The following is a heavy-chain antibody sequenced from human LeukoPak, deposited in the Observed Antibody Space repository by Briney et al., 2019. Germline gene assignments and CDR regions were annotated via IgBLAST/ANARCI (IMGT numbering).Heavy chain of an antibody. Sequence: PGRALRLSCAASGVTFSSYGMHWVRQAPGKGLEWVSFISYDGRNKYYADSVRGRVTISRDNSKNTLDLQMNSLRAEDNAVYYCATALVRGVVIAGRAHYYYYGMDVWGQGTPVTVSS. CDR1: GVTFSSYG. CDR2: ISYDGRNK. V-gene: IGHV3-30*03. D-gene: IGHD3-10*01. CDR3: ATALVRGVVIAGRAHYYYYGMDV. J-gene: IGHJ6*02.